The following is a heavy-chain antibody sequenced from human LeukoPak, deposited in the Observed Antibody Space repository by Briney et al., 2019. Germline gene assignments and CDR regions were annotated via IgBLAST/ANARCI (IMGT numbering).Heavy chain of an antibody. Sequence: PGGSLRLSCATSGFTFSSYSMNWVRQAPGKGLEWVSSISSSSSYIYYADSVKGRFTISRDNAKNSLYLQMNSLRAEDTDVYYCARDVGASAPDAFDIWGQGTMVTVSS. V-gene: IGHV3-21*01. J-gene: IGHJ3*02. CDR3: ARDVGASAPDAFDI. CDR1: GFTFSSYS. D-gene: IGHD1-26*01. CDR2: ISSSSSYI.